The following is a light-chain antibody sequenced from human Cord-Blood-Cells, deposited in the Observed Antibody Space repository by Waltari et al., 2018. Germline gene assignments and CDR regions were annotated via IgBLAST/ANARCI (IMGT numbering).Light chain of an antibody. V-gene: IGLV2-8*01. Sequence: QSPPTQPPSACGSPGPSVTISCTGTSSEVGGYNSCSWYQQPPGKAPKLMIDEVSKRPSGVPDRFSCSKSGNTASLTVSGLQAEDEADYYCSSYAGSNNLVFGGGTKLTVL. J-gene: IGLJ3*02. CDR2: EVS. CDR3: SSYAGSNNLV. CDR1: SSEVGGYNS.